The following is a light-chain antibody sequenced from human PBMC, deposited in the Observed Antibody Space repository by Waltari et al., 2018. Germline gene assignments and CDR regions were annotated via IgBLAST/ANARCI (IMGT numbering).Light chain of an antibody. CDR3: QNHERLPAT. V-gene: IGKV3-20*01. CDR1: QSIGRY. CDR2: GAV. J-gene: IGKJ1*01. Sequence: EIVLTQSPGTLSLSPGARATLPYRDSQSIGRYLAWYHQKPDQAPRLLIYGAVSRATGVPDSCSGSGSGRDFSLTISRLEPEDFAVDYYQNHERLPATFGQGTKVEIK.